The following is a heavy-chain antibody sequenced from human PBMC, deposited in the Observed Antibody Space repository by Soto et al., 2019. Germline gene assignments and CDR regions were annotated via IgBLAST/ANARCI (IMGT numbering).Heavy chain of an antibody. Sequence: QVQLVQSGAEVKKPGASVKVSCRASGYTFTNYGISWVRQAPGQGLEWMGWINANNGNTNYAQTLQGRVTMTTDTSTTTAYMELRSLRSDDTAVYYCARDTMTGYLQFDYWGQGTLVTVSS. V-gene: IGHV1-18*01. J-gene: IGHJ4*02. CDR3: ARDTMTGYLQFDY. CDR1: GYTFTNYG. CDR2: INANNGNT. D-gene: IGHD3-9*01.